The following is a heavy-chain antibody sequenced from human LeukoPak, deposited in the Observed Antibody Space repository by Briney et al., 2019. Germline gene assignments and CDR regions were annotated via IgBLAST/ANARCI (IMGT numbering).Heavy chain of an antibody. CDR1: GGSISSYY. D-gene: IGHD6-25*01. Sequence: SETLSLTCTVSGGSISSYYWSWSRQPPGKGLECIGYIYNSGSTNYNPSLKSRVSISVDTSKNQFSLKLSSVTAADTAVYYCARSAIDAFDIWGQGTMVTVSS. CDR2: IYNSGST. V-gene: IGHV4-59*08. J-gene: IGHJ3*02. CDR3: ARSAIDAFDI.